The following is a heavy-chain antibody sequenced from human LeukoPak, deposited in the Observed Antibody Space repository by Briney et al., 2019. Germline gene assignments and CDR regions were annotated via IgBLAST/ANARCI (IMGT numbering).Heavy chain of an antibody. CDR2: INPSGGST. D-gene: IGHD3-22*01. CDR1: GYTFTSYG. CDR3: ARDTYYYDSSGYTDY. V-gene: IGHV1-46*01. J-gene: IGHJ4*02. Sequence: ASVKVSCKASGYTFTSYGISWVRQAPGQGLEWMGIINPSGGSTSYAQKFQGRVTMTRDTSTSTVYMELSSLRSEDTAVYYCARDTYYYDSSGYTDYWGQGTLVTVSS.